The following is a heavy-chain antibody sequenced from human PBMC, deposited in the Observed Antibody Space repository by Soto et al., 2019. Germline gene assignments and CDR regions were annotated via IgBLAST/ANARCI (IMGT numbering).Heavy chain of an antibody. CDR2: IYYSGST. CDR1: GGSISSSSYY. J-gene: IGHJ6*02. V-gene: IGHV4-39*01. CDR3: ARQGSSSWYWNYYYGMDV. D-gene: IGHD6-13*01. Sequence: SETLSLTCTVSGGSISSSSYYWGWIRQPPGKGLEWIGSIYYSGSTYYNPSLKSRVTISVDTSKNQFSLKLSSVTAADTAVYYCARQGSSSWYWNYYYGMDVWGQGTTVTVSS.